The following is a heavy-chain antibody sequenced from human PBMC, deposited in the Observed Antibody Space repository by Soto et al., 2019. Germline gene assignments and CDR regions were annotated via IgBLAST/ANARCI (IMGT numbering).Heavy chain of an antibody. Sequence: GASVQVSCRASGGTFSSYAISWVRRAPGQGLEWMGGIIPIFGTANYAQKFQGRVTITVDESTSTAYMELSSLRSEDTAVYYCARGGGVVVPAAIQFDPWGQGTLVTVSS. CDR1: GGTFSSYA. CDR3: ARGGGVVVPAAIQFDP. J-gene: IGHJ5*02. CDR2: IIPIFGTA. V-gene: IGHV1-69*13. D-gene: IGHD2-2*01.